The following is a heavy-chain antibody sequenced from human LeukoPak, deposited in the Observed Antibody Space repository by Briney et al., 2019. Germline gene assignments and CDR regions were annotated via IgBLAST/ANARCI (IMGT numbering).Heavy chain of an antibody. J-gene: IGHJ6*02. V-gene: IGHV1-8*01. Sequence: ASVKVSCKASGYTFTSYDINWVRQATGQGLEWMGWMNPNSGNTGYAQKFQGRVTMTRNTSISTAYMELNSLRSEDTAVYYCARGVPAAWGYYYYGMDVWGQGTTVTVSS. CDR2: MNPNSGNT. CDR3: ARGVPAAWGYYYYGMDV. D-gene: IGHD2-2*01. CDR1: GYTFTSYD.